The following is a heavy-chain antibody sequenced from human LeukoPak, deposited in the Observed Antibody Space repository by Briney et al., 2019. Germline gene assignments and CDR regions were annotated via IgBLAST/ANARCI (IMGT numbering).Heavy chain of an antibody. CDR2: INPNSGGT. CDR1: RYTFTGYY. D-gene: IGHD2-2*02. J-gene: IGHJ4*02. CDR3: ARVRRVVPAAIGYFDY. Sequence: ASVKVSCKASRYTFTGYYMHWVRQAPGQGLEWMGWINPNSGGTNYAQKFQGRVTMTRDTSISTAYMELSRLRSDDTAVYYCARVRRVVPAAIGYFDYWGQGTLVTVSS. V-gene: IGHV1-2*02.